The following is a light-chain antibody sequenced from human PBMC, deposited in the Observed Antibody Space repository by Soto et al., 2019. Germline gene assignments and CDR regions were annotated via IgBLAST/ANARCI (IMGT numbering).Light chain of an antibody. Sequence: QSALTQPASVSGSPGQSITISCTGTSSDDGGYNYVSWYQQHPGKAPKLMIYEVSNRPSGVSNRFSGSKSGNTASLTISGLQAEDEADYYCSSYTSSSTWVFGGGTKRTVL. CDR2: EVS. CDR1: SSDDGGYNY. V-gene: IGLV2-14*01. J-gene: IGLJ3*02. CDR3: SSYTSSSTWV.